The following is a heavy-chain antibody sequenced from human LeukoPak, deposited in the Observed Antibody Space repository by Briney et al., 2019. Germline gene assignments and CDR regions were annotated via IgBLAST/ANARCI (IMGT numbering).Heavy chain of an antibody. CDR1: GFTFGNYA. D-gene: IGHD3-10*01. Sequence: GGSLRLSCAASGFTFGNYAMHWVRQAPGKGLEWVSVISADSAATFYADSVKGRFTISRDNGRNTVFLQMSSLRAEDTALYYCARKSASGNYPLDYWGQGTLVTVSS. V-gene: IGHV3-23*01. CDR2: ISADSAAT. J-gene: IGHJ4*02. CDR3: ARKSASGNYPLDY.